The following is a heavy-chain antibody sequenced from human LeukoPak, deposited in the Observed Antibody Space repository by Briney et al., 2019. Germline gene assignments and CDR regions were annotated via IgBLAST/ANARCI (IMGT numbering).Heavy chain of an antibody. CDR1: GFTFSISA. J-gene: IGHJ6*03. V-gene: IGHV3-66*01. CDR2: IYSGGST. Sequence: GGSLRLSCAASGFTFSISAMSWVRQAPGKGLEWVSVIYSGGSTYYADSVKGRFTISRDNSKNTLYLQMNSLRAEDTAVYYCAKEDYYYGSGSYDLDYYYYYMDVWGKGTTVTISS. CDR3: AKEDYYYGSGSYDLDYYYYYMDV. D-gene: IGHD3-10*01.